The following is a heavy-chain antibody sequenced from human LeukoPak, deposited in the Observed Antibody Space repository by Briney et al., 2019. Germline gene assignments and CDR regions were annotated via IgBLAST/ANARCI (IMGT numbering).Heavy chain of an antibody. CDR2: IYYSGST. J-gene: IGHJ4*02. D-gene: IGHD5-24*01. CDR1: GGSISSSYYY. Sequence: SETLSLTCTVSGGSISSSYYYWGWIRQPPGKGLEWIGSIYYSGSTYYNPSLKSRATISVDTSKNQFSLILNSVTAADTAVYYCASQMATINYWGQGTLGTVSS. V-gene: IGHV4-39*01. CDR3: ASQMATINY.